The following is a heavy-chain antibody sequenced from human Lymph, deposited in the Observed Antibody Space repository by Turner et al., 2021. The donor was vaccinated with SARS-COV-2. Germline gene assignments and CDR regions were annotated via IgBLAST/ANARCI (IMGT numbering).Heavy chain of an antibody. CDR1: GGSFSGYY. CDR2: INHSGST. D-gene: IGHD5-18*01. V-gene: IGHV4-34*01. Sequence: VQHQQWGAGLWKPWETLSLTCAGYGGSFSGYYWSWIRQPPGKGLEWIGEINHSGSTNYNPSLKSQVTISVDTSKDQFSLKLSSVTAADTAVYYCARGWVDTAMVRDYYYGMDVWGQGTTVTVSS. J-gene: IGHJ6*02. CDR3: ARGWVDTAMVRDYYYGMDV.